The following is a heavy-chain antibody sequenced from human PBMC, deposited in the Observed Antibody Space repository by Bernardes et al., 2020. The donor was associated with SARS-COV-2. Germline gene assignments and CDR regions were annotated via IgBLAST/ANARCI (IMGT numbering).Heavy chain of an antibody. J-gene: IGHJ4*02. V-gene: IGHV3-48*03. CDR3: SRVRGVQDYYSDY. Sequence: GSLRLSCAASGFTFSSFEMNWVRQAPGKGLEWISYISGSGNTIYYADSVKGRFTISRDNAKNSLYLQMNSLRAEDTAVYYCSRVRGVQDYYSDYWGQGTLVTVSS. CDR1: GFTFSSFE. D-gene: IGHD3-10*01. CDR2: ISGSGNTI.